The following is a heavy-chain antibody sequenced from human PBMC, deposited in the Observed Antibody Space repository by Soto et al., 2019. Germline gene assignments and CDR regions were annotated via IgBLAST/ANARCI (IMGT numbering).Heavy chain of an antibody. CDR2: VKSKTDGGSS. J-gene: IGHJ4*01. Sequence: GGSLSLSCPVSGFPLGDYAMSWFRQAPGKGLEWVGRVKSKTDGGSSDYAAAVKGRFAVSRDDSRNIVYLQMNSLKIEDTGVYYCTTDSRTSLPEIRFDYWGHGTQVTVSS. D-gene: IGHD2-21*01. CDR1: GFPLGDYA. CDR3: TTDSRTSLPEIRFDY. V-gene: IGHV3-49*03.